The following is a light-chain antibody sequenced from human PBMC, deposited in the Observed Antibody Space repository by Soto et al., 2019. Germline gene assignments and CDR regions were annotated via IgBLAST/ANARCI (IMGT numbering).Light chain of an antibody. V-gene: IGKV3-20*01. CDR1: QTVRNNY. Sequence: EFVFTQPPCTLSLSPGERATLSCRASQTVRNNYLAWYQQKPGQAPKLLIHDASSRATGIPDRFSGGGSGTDFILTISRLEPEDFAVYYCQQFSSYPLTFGGGTKVDIK. CDR3: QQFSSYPLT. J-gene: IGKJ4*01. CDR2: DAS.